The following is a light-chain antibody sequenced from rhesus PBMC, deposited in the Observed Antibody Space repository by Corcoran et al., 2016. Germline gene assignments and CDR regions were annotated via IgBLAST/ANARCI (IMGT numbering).Light chain of an antibody. Sequence: DIQMTQSPSSLSASVGDIVTITCRASQGISSWLAWYQQKPGNAPKLLIYEASSLERGVPSRFSGSGSGTDYTLTISSLQSEDFGIYYCQQYSTRLTFGGGTKVEIK. CDR3: QQYSTRLT. J-gene: IGKJ4*01. V-gene: IGKV1-21*01. CDR2: EAS. CDR1: QGISSW.